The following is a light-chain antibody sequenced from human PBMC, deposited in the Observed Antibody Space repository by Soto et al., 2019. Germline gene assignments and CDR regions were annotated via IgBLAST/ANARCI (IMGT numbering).Light chain of an antibody. Sequence: QSVLTQPPSVSAAPGQKVTISCSGSGSNIGNNYVSWYQQHPGKAPKLMIYEVSNRPSGVSNRFSGSKSGNTASLTISGLQAEDEADYYCSSYTSSSLYVFGTGTKLTVL. V-gene: IGLV2-14*01. CDR2: EVS. CDR3: SSYTSSSLYV. CDR1: GSNIGNNY. J-gene: IGLJ1*01.